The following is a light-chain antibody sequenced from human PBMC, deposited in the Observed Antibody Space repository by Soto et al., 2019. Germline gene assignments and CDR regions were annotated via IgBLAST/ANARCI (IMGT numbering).Light chain of an antibody. CDR3: QQSSNIPYT. Sequence: DIQMTQSPSSLSASVGDRVTITCRASQTISTYLNWYQQNPGKAPKLPIYAASSLQSGVPSRFSGSGSETDFTLTISSLQPEDFATYYCQQSSNIPYTFGQGTKQEIK. J-gene: IGKJ2*01. V-gene: IGKV1-39*01. CDR2: AAS. CDR1: QTISTY.